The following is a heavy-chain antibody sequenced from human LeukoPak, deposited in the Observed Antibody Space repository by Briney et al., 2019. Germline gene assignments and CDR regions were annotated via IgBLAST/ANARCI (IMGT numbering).Heavy chain of an antibody. Sequence: SETLSLTCTVSGDSISRGSYYWSWIRQPAGKGLEWIGIIYTTGSSNYNRSLRSRVTISEDTSKNQFSLKLDSVTAADTAVYYCARGRIARLTYVFDIWGQGTMVTVAS. V-gene: IGHV4-61*02. J-gene: IGHJ3*02. CDR1: GDSISRGSYY. D-gene: IGHD2-15*01. CDR3: ARGRIARLTYVFDI. CDR2: IYTTGSS.